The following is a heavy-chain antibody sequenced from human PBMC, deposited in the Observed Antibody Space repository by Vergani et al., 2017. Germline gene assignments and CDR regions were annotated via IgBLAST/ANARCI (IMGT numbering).Heavy chain of an antibody. CDR1: EFTFSNYA. J-gene: IGHJ5*02. CDR3: AKVNHFARWYSSSWYDGWFDP. V-gene: IGHV3-23*01. CDR2: ISGSGVSA. D-gene: IGHD6-13*01. Sequence: EVQLLESGGGLVQPGGSLRLTCAASEFTFSNYAMNWVRQAPGKGLEWVSGISGSGVSAYYTDSVKGRFTISRDNSKNTLNLQMNSLRAEDTAVYYCAKVNHFARWYSSSWYDGWFDPWGQGTLVTVSS.